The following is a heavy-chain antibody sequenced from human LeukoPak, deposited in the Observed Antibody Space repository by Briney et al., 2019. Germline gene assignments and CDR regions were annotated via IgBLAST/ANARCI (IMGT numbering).Heavy chain of an antibody. CDR3: AKGRGLGTYHSGPFEF. D-gene: IGHD3-10*01. CDR2: IYLSGGT. J-gene: IGHJ4*02. V-gene: IGHV4-59*01. Sequence: SETLSLTCTVSGASISGYSYHWIRQPPGKGLEWIGYIYLSGGTNYNPSLRSPVTISIDTSNNQSPLRMTSVTAAATAVYYCAKGRGLGTYHSGPFEFWGQGTPVTVSS. CDR1: GASISGYS.